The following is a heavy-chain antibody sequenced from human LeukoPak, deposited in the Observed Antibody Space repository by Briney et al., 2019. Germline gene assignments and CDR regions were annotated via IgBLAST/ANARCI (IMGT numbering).Heavy chain of an antibody. CDR3: ARHYDSSGYFILPYDAFDI. V-gene: IGHV3-7*01. J-gene: IGHJ3*02. D-gene: IGHD3-22*01. CDR1: GFTFSSYW. Sequence: GGSLRLSCAASGFTFSSYWMSWVRQAPGKGVEWMANIKHDGSEEYYVDSVKGRFTISRDNAKNSLYLQMNSLRAEDTAVYYCARHYDSSGYFILPYDAFDIWGQGTMVTVSS. CDR2: IKHDGSEE.